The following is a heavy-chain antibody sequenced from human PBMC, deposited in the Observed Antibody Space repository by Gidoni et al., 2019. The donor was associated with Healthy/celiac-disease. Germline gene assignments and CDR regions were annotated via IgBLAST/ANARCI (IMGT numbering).Heavy chain of an antibody. D-gene: IGHD5-18*01. Sequence: QVQLQESGPGLVKPSETLSLTCTVSGGSVRRGSYYWSWIRQPPGKGLEWIGYIYYSGSTTYNPSLKSRVTISVDTSKNQFSLKLSSVTAADTAVYYCARGDTAMVYWYFDLWGRGTLVTVSS. CDR3: ARGDTAMVYWYFDL. CDR1: GGSVRRGSYY. V-gene: IGHV4-61*01. CDR2: IYYSGST. J-gene: IGHJ2*01.